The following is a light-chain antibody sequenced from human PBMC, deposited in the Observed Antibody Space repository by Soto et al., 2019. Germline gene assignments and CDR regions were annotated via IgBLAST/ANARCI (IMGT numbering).Light chain of an antibody. CDR3: GTFDTSLSAGGV. CDR2: DNN. CDR1: GTNIGNSY. Sequence: QSVLTQPPSVSAAPGQRVTISCAGTGTNIGNSYVSWYQQKPGTAPKLLIYDNNKRPSGIPDRFSGSKSGTSATLAITGLQPGEEADYYCGTFDTSLSAGGVFGGGTKLTVL. J-gene: IGLJ3*02. V-gene: IGLV1-51*01.